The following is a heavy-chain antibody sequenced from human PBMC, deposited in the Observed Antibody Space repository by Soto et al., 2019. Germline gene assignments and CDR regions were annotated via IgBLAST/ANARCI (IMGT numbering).Heavy chain of an antibody. J-gene: IGHJ5*02. CDR2: IYHSGNT. V-gene: IGHV4-4*02. CDR1: GGSISSRDW. CDR3: ARGIYCGGDCYDWFDP. D-gene: IGHD2-21*02. Sequence: SETLSLTCDVSGGSISSRDWWNWVRRPPGKGLEWIGEIYHSGNTNYNPSLKSRVTISVDKSKNQFSLKLSSVTAADTAVYYCARGIYCGGDCYDWFDPWGQGTLVTVS.